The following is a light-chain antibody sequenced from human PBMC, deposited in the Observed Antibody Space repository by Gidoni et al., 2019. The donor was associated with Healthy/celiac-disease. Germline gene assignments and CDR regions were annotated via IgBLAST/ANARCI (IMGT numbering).Light chain of an antibody. V-gene: IGKV1-33*01. CDR1: QDISNY. CDR3: QQYDNLPIT. Sequence: DIQMTQYPSSLSASVGDRVTITCQASQDISNYLNWYQKKPGKAPKLLIYDASNLETGVPSMFSGSGSGTDFTFTISRLQPEDIATYYCQQYDNLPITFGQXTRLEIK. J-gene: IGKJ5*01. CDR2: DAS.